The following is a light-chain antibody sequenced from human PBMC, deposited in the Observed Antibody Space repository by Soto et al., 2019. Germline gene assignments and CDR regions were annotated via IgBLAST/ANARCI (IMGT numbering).Light chain of an antibody. CDR3: MQALQTPFT. V-gene: IGKV2-28*01. Sequence: EIVSTQSPLSLPVTLGEPASISCISSQILLHINWYNHLNWYLQKPGQSPQLLIYLGSNRASGVPDRFSGSESGTEFTLKISRVEAEDVGFYYCMQALQTPFTFGPGTQVDI. CDR2: LGS. J-gene: IGKJ3*01. CDR1: QILLHINWYNH.